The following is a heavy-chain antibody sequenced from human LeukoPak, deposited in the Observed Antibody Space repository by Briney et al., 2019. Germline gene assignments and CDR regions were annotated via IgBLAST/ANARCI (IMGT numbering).Heavy chain of an antibody. Sequence: NPSETLSLTCTVSGYSISSGYYWGWIRQPPGKGLEWIGSIYHSGSTYYNPSLKSRDTISVDTSKNQFSLKLSSVTAADTAVYYCAREDYGGRLPFDYWGQGTLVTVSS. V-gene: IGHV4-38-2*02. J-gene: IGHJ4*02. D-gene: IGHD4-23*01. CDR2: IYHSGST. CDR1: GYSISSGYY. CDR3: AREDYGGRLPFDY.